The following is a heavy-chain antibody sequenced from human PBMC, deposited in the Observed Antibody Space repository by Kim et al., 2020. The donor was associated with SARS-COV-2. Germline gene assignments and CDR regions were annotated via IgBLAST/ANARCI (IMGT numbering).Heavy chain of an antibody. CDR2: IYYSGST. Sequence: SETLSLTCTDSGGSISSYYWSWIRQPPGKGLEWIGYIYYSGSTNYNPSLKSRVTISVDTSKNQFSLKLSSVTAADTAVYYCARESLRPYYYYYGMDVWGQGTTVTVSS. J-gene: IGHJ6*02. CDR1: GGSISSYY. CDR3: ARESLRPYYYYYGMDV. V-gene: IGHV4-59*13.